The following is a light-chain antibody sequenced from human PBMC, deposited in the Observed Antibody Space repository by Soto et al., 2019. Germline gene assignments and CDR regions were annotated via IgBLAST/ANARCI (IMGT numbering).Light chain of an antibody. CDR3: SSYTSSSTLV. V-gene: IGLV2-14*03. Sequence: QSVLTQPASVSGSPGQSITISCTGTNSDVGGYNFVSWYQHHPGKAPKLIIYDVTSRPSGVSNRFSGSKPGNTASLTISGLQAGDEADYYCSSYTSSSTLVFGTGTKVTVL. J-gene: IGLJ1*01. CDR1: NSDVGGYNF. CDR2: DVT.